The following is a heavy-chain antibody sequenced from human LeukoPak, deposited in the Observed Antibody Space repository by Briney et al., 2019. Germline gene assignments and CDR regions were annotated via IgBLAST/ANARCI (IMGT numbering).Heavy chain of an antibody. CDR3: ARSAPGYYYYMDV. V-gene: IGHV3-21*01. D-gene: IGHD6-25*01. J-gene: IGHJ6*03. CDR2: ISSSSSYI. CDR1: GFTFSSYS. Sequence: GGSLRLSCAASGFTFSSYSMNWVRQAPGKGLEWVSSISSSSSYIYYADSVKGRFTIPRDNAKNSLYLQMNSLRAEDTAVYYCARSAPGYYYYMDVWGKGTTVTVSS.